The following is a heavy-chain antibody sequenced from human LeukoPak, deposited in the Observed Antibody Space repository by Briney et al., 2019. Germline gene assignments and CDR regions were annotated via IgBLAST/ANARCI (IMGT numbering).Heavy chain of an antibody. CDR3: ARVGSMIGRNFDY. J-gene: IGHJ4*02. CDR1: GFTFSSYG. Sequence: GGSLRLSCAASGFTFSSYGMHWVRQAPGKGLEWVAVISYDGSNKYYADSVKGRFTISRDNSKNTLYLQMNSLRAEDTAVYYCARVGSMIGRNFDYWGQGTLVTVSS. CDR2: ISYDGSNK. D-gene: IGHD3-22*01. V-gene: IGHV3-30*03.